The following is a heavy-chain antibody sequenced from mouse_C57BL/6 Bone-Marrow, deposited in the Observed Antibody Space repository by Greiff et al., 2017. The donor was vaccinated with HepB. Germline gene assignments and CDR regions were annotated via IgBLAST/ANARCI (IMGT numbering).Heavy chain of an antibody. CDR2: SRNKANDYTT. Sequence: EVHLVESGGGLVQSGRSLRLSCATSGFTFSDFYMEWVRQAPGKGLEWIAASRNKANDYTTEYSASVKGRFIVSRDTSQSILYLQMNALRAEDTAIDYCARDADYGSGFAYWGQGTLVTVSA. J-gene: IGHJ3*01. D-gene: IGHD1-1*01. CDR3: ARDADYGSGFAY. V-gene: IGHV7-1*01. CDR1: GFTFSDFY.